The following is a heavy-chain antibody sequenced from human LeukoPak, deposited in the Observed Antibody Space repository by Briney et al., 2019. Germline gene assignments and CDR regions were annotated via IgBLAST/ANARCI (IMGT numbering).Heavy chain of an antibody. D-gene: IGHD3-16*01. J-gene: IGHJ3*02. V-gene: IGHV5-51*01. CDR2: IYPGDSDT. CDR3: AQGLGAFDI. Sequence: GESLKISFKGSGYRFTSYWIGWGRPMPGKGLKWMGIIYPGDSDTRYSPSFQGQVTLSADKSISTAYLQWSSLKASDTAMYYCAQGLGAFDIWGQGTMVTVSS. CDR1: GYRFTSYW.